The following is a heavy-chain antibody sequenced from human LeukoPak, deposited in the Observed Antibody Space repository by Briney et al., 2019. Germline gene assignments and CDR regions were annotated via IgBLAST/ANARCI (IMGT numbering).Heavy chain of an antibody. CDR2: IYYSGST. J-gene: IGHJ6*03. CDR1: GGSISSYY. Sequence: SETLSLTCTVSGGSISSYYWSWIRQPPGKGLEWIGYIYYSGSTNYNPSLKSRVTISVDTSKNQFSLKLSSVTAADTAVYYCARGYYYYYYMDVWGKGTTVTISS. CDR3: ARGYYYYYYMDV. V-gene: IGHV4-59*01.